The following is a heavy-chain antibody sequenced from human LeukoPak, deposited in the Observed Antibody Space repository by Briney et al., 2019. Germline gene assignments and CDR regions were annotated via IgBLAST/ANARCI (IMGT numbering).Heavy chain of an antibody. V-gene: IGHV1-18*01. CDR2: ISAYNGNT. CDR3: ARAGETIFGAPNWFDP. CDR1: GYTFTSYG. D-gene: IGHD3-3*01. Sequence: ASVTVSCKASGYTFTSYGISWVRQAPGQGLEWMGWISAYNGNTNYAQKLQGRVTMTTDTSTSTAYMELRSLRSDDTAVYYCARAGETIFGAPNWFDPWGQGTLVTVSS. J-gene: IGHJ5*02.